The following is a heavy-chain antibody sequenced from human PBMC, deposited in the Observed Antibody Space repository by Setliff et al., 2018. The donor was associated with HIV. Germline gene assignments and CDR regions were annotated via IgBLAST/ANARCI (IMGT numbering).Heavy chain of an antibody. D-gene: IGHD6-13*01. CDR1: GGSISSSSYY. CDR2: IYYSGST. CDR3: ARDHFIGYSIIRFDP. V-gene: IGHV4-39*07. Sequence: PSETLSLTCTVSGGSISSSSYYWGWIRQPPGKGLEWIGSIYYSGSTNYNPSLKSRVTISVDTSKNHFSLKLSSVTAADPAVYYCARDHFIGYSIIRFDPLGQGTLVTVSS. J-gene: IGHJ5*02.